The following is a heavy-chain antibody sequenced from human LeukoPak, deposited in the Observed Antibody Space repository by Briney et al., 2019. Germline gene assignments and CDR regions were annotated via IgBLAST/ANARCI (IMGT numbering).Heavy chain of an antibody. CDR1: GGSFSGYY. CDR3: ARDPYYGSGDPHY. Sequence: SETLSLTCAVYGGSFSGYYWSWIRQPPGKGLEWIGEINHSGSTNYNPSLKSRVTISVDTSKNQFSLKLSSVTAADTAVYYCARDPYYGSGDPHYWGQGTLVTVSS. J-gene: IGHJ4*02. D-gene: IGHD3-10*01. V-gene: IGHV4-34*01. CDR2: INHSGST.